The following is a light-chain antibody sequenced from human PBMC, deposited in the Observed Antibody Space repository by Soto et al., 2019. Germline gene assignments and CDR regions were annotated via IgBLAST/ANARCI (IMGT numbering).Light chain of an antibody. CDR2: VAS. Sequence: EIVMTQSPATLSVSPGERATLSCRVSQSVSINLAWYQQKPGQAPRLLIDVASTSSTGIPARFSGSGSGTEFTLTISILQSEDFAVYDCQQSDNLPPGFTFAPGTTVDIK. CDR3: QQSDNLPPGFT. J-gene: IGKJ3*01. V-gene: IGKV3-15*01. CDR1: QSVSIN.